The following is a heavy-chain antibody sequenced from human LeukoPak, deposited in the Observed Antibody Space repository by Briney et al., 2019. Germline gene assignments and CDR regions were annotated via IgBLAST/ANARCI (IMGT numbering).Heavy chain of an antibody. Sequence: SETLSLTCTVFGGSISSYYWSWIRQPPGKGLEWIGYIYYSGSTNYNPSLKSRVTISVDTSKNQFSLKLSSVTAADTAVYYCATSRRTTVVTPSSAFDIWGQGTMVTVSS. CDR3: ATSRRTTVVTPSSAFDI. D-gene: IGHD4-23*01. CDR1: GGSISSYY. J-gene: IGHJ3*02. V-gene: IGHV4-59*01. CDR2: IYYSGST.